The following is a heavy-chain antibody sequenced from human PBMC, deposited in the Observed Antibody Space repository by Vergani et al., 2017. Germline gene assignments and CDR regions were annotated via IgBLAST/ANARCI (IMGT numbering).Heavy chain of an antibody. J-gene: IGHJ6*03. CDR1: GFTFSDYY. CDR3: ARRRRAAGMDDFYYYYYMDV. V-gene: IGHV3-11*01. Sequence: VQLLESGGDLVQPGGSLRLSCAASGFTFSDYYMSWIRQAPGKGLEWDSYISSSGSTIYYANSVKGRFTISRDNAKNSLYLQMNSLRAEDTAVYYCARRRRAAGMDDFYYYYYMDVWGKGTTVTVS. CDR2: ISSSGSTI. D-gene: IGHD2-15*01.